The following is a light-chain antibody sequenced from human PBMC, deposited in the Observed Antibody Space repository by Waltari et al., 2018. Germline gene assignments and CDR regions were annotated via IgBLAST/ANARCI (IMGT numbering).Light chain of an antibody. CDR2: WAS. Sequence: DIVMTQSPDSLAVSLGERATIHCKYRQNLPSRSNTKNYLAWYQKRTGQPPRLRIYWASTRESGVPDRFSGSGSGTDFTLTVNSLQAEDVAVYYCQQYYSFPPITFGQGTRLEI. J-gene: IGKJ5*01. CDR3: QQYYSFPPIT. CDR1: QNLPSRSNTKNY. V-gene: IGKV4-1*01.